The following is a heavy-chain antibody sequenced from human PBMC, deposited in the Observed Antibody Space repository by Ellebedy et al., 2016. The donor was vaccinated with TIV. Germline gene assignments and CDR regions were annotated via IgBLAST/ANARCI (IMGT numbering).Heavy chain of an antibody. CDR2: IYHTGDT. J-gene: IGHJ4*02. CDR1: GDSFSSDSSY. V-gene: IGHV4-61*01. D-gene: IGHD4/OR15-4a*01. Sequence: SETLSLXXGVSGDSFSSDSSYWSWIRQSAGRGLEWIGYIYHTGDTYYNPSLKSRVTMSVDTSKNEFSLKVSSVTAADTAVYYCTRVKLGDRADYRLDYWGQGTQVTVSS. CDR3: TRVKLGDRADYRLDY.